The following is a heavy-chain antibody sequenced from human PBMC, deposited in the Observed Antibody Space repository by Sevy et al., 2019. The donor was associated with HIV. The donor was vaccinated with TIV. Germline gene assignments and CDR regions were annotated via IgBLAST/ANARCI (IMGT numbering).Heavy chain of an antibody. Sequence: GGSLRLSCAASGFTFDDYAMHWVRQAPGKGLEWVSGISWNSGSIGYADSVKGRFTISRDNAKNSLYLQMNSLRAEDTALYYCAKDRAVAGTGYYYYGMDVWGQGTTVTVSS. CDR2: ISWNSGSI. CDR3: AKDRAVAGTGYYYYGMDV. CDR1: GFTFDDYA. D-gene: IGHD6-19*01. V-gene: IGHV3-9*01. J-gene: IGHJ6*02.